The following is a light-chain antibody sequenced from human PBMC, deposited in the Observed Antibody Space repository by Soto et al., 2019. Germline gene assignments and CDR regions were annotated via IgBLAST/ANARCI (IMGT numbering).Light chain of an antibody. J-gene: IGKJ5*01. CDR2: DAS. CDR3: QQRSNWPTT. V-gene: IGKV3-11*01. CDR1: QSVSSY. Sequence: EKVMTQSPATLSVSPGERATLSCRASQSVSSYLAWYQQKPGQAPRLLIYDASNRATGIPARFSGSGSGTDFTLTISSLEPEDFAVYYCQQRSNWPTTFGQGTRLEIK.